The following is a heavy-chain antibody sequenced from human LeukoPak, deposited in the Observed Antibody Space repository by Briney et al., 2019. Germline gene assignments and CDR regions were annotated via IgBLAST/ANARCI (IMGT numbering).Heavy chain of an antibody. Sequence: SETLSLTCAVYGGSFSGYYWSWIRQPPGKGLEWIGEINHSGSTNYNPSLKSRVTISVDTSKNQFSLKLSSVTAADTAVYYCARHALTDLSYGYHFDYWGQGTLVTVSS. D-gene: IGHD3-16*01. CDR1: GGSFSGYY. CDR3: ARHALTDLSYGYHFDY. V-gene: IGHV4-34*01. J-gene: IGHJ4*02. CDR2: INHSGST.